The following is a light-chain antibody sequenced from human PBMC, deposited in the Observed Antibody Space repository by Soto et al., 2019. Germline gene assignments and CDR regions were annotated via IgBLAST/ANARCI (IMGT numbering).Light chain of an antibody. Sequence: EIQLTQSPAFLSASVGDKVTITCRASQGISSYLAWYQQKPGKAPNLLIYSASTLQSGVPSRFSGSGSGTEFTLTVSSLQPEDFATYFCQQINSYPVTFGGGTKVEIK. V-gene: IGKV1-9*01. CDR3: QQINSYPVT. CDR1: QGISSY. J-gene: IGKJ4*01. CDR2: SAS.